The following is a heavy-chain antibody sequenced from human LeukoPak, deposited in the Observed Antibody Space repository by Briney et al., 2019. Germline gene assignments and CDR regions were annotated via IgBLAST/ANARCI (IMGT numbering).Heavy chain of an antibody. J-gene: IGHJ4*02. D-gene: IGHD5-18*01. CDR3: ASLGGYGYVFDY. V-gene: IGHV4-34*01. CDR2: INHSGST. Sequence: PSETLSLTCAVYGGSFSVYYWSWIRQPPGKGLEWIGEINHSGSTNYNPSLKSRVNISVDKSKNKFSLKLSSVTAADRAVYYCASLGGYGYVFDYWGQGTLVTVSS. CDR1: GGSFSVYY.